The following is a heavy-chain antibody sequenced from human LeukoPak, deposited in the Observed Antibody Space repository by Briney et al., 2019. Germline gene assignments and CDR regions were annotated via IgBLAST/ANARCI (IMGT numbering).Heavy chain of an antibody. J-gene: IGHJ6*02. D-gene: IGHD6-13*01. V-gene: IGHV3-23*01. CDR1: GFTFSSYA. Sequence: PGGSLRLSCAASGFTFSSYAMSWVRQAPGKGLEWVSAISGSGGSTYYADSVKGRFTISRDNSKNTLYLQMNSLRAEDTAVYYCAKDSSTLGVIEAAEIGPRGYYYYGMDVWGQGTTVTVSS. CDR3: AKDSSTLGVIEAAEIGPRGYYYYGMDV. CDR2: ISGSGGST.